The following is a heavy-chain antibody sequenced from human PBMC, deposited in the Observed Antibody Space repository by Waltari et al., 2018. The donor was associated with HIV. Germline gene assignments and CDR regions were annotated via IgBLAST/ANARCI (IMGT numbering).Heavy chain of an antibody. V-gene: IGHV3-49*04. CDR3: TRGGAYGGNSRDGFDI. D-gene: IGHD3-10*01. Sequence: EEQLAESGGDLVQPGRSLRLSCRGSGFIFGAFVLNWVRQAPGKGMEWVGFMRSKTYGGTTEIAASVKGRFTISRDDSKSVVFLSMNSLTFADTAVYYCTRGGAYGGNSRDGFDIWGQGTMVTVAS. J-gene: IGHJ3*02. CDR2: MRSKTYGGTT. CDR1: GFIFGAFV.